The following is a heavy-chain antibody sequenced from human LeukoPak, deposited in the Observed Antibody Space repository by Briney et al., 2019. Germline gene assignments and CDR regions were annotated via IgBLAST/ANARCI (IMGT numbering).Heavy chain of an antibody. CDR1: GFTFSSFD. Sequence: GGSLRLSCAASGFTFSSFDMHWVRQPTGQSLEWVSTIGTASDTYYPGSVEGRFTLSRDNAKNSLYLQMNSLTAGDTAVYYCARGPPRGKYYYMDVWGKGTTVTVSS. CDR2: IGTASDT. D-gene: IGHD1-1*01. V-gene: IGHV3-13*01. CDR3: ARGPPRGKYYYMDV. J-gene: IGHJ6*03.